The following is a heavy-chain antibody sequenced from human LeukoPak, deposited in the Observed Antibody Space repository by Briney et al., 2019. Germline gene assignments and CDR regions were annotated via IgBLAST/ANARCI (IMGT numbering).Heavy chain of an antibody. CDR3: ARAPLGSPAWFDP. Sequence: SQTLSLTCTVSGGSISSGSYYWSWIRQPAGKGLEWIGRIYTSGGTNYNPSLKSRVTISVDTSKNQFSLKLSSVTAADTAVYYCARAPLGSPAWFDPWGQGTLVTVSS. V-gene: IGHV4-61*02. CDR1: GGSISSGSYY. D-gene: IGHD1-26*01. CDR2: IYTSGGT. J-gene: IGHJ5*02.